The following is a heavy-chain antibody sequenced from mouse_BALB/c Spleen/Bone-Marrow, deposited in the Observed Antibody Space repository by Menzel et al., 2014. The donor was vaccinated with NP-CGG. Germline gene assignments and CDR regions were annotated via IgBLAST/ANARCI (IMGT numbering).Heavy chain of an antibody. CDR1: GYTFTSYW. Sequence: QVQLQQSGAELVKPGASVKLSCKASGYTFTSYWMHWVKQRPGQGLEWTGEIDPSTGRTDYNKKFKGQATLTVDKSSSTAYMHLSSLTSEDSAVYYCARINGYDYWGQGTTLTVSS. CDR3: ARINGYDY. CDR2: IDPSTGRT. V-gene: IGHV1S81*02. D-gene: IGHD2-2*01. J-gene: IGHJ2*01.